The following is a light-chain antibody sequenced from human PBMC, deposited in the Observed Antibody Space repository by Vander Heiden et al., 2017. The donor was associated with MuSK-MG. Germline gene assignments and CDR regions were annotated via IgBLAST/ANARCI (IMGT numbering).Light chain of an antibody. V-gene: IGKV3-15*01. J-gene: IGKJ2*01. CDR2: GAS. CDR1: QGFGSN. Sequence: EIELTQSPATLSVSPGDRATLSCRASQGFGSNLAWYQHKPGQPPRLLIYGASTRASGVTARFSGSGSGTEFTLTISILQSEDFAVYYCQQDKNCPLMSTFVKGTKLKIK. CDR3: QQDKNCPLMST.